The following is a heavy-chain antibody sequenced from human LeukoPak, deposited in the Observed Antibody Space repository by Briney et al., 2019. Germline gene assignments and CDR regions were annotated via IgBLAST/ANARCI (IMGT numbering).Heavy chain of an antibody. V-gene: IGHV4-59*01. J-gene: IGHJ3*02. Sequence: SETLSLTFTVSGGSISSYYWSWVRQPPGKGLEWIGYIDYSGRTLYNPSLKTRLTISSDTSKNQLSLKVNSVTAADTAVYYCARGFFDSRGVSNPFDIWGQGTMVTVSS. CDR3: ARGFFDSRGVSNPFDI. D-gene: IGHD3-22*01. CDR2: IDYSGRT. CDR1: GGSISSYY.